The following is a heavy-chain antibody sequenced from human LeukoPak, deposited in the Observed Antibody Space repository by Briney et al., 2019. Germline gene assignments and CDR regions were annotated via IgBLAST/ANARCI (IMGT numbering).Heavy chain of an antibody. Sequence: GASVKVSCKTSGYTFTDSYMHWVRQAPGYGLEWIGWINPNACDTTYAQGFHGRVTMTRDTSISTVYMELNSLKLDDTAVYYCTREGRVGVPFDYWGQGTLVTVSS. CDR2: INPNACDT. V-gene: IGHV1-2*02. J-gene: IGHJ4*02. D-gene: IGHD2-15*01. CDR1: GYTFTDSY. CDR3: TREGRVGVPFDY.